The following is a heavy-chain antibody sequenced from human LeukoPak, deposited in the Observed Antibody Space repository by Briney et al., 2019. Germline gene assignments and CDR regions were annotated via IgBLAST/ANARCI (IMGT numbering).Heavy chain of an antibody. V-gene: IGHV1-46*01. D-gene: IGHD3-3*01. CDR2: INPSGGST. CDR1: GYTFTSYY. Sequence: ASVKVSCKASGYTFTSYYMHWVRQAPGQGLEWMGIINPSGGSTSYAQKFQGRVTMTRDTSTSTVYMELSSLRSEDTAVCYCARDSIPFNYDSLVPAYYFDYWGQGTLVTVSS. J-gene: IGHJ4*02. CDR3: ARDSIPFNYDSLVPAYYFDY.